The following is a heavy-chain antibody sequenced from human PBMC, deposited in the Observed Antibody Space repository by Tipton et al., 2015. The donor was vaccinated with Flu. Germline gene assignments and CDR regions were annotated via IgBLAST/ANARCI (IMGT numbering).Heavy chain of an antibody. V-gene: IGHV4-38-2*02. CDR1: GDSISSDYY. Sequence: GLVKPSETLSLTCTISGDSISSDYYWGWIRQPPGKGLGWIGNIFRTGSTYRNSSLKSRATISIDKSKNQFSLKVFSVTAADTAVYYCARERWSGSHWGAFDIWGQGTMVTVSS. CDR2: IFRTGST. D-gene: IGHD1-26*01. J-gene: IGHJ3*02. CDR3: ARERWSGSHWGAFDI.